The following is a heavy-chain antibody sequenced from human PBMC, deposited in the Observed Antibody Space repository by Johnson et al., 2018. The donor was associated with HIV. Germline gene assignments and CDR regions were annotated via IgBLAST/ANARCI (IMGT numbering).Heavy chain of an antibody. CDR3: ARGKWRGGSGTDDVFDI. J-gene: IGHJ3*02. Sequence: VQLVESGGGVVQPGGSLRLSCAASGFTFSTYAMHWVRQAPGKGLEWVSRINSDGSSTSYADSVKGRFTISRDNAKNTLYLQMNSLRAEDTALYYCARGKWRGGSGTDDVFDIWGQGTMVTVS. CDR1: GFTFSTYA. D-gene: IGHD3-10*01. V-gene: IGHV3-74*02. CDR2: INSDGSST.